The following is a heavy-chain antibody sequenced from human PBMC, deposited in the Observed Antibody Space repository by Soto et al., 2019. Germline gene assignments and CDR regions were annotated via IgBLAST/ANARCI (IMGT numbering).Heavy chain of an antibody. CDR2: INHSGST. D-gene: IGHD2-21*01. CDR3: ARVVDVRPATYSGMDV. Sequence: PSETLSLTCAVYGGSFSGYYWSWIRQPPGKGLEWIGEINHSGSTNYNPSLKSRVTISVDTSKNQFSLKLSSVTAADTAVYYCARVVDVRPATYSGMDVWSPGTRVTVSS. CDR1: GGSFSGYY. J-gene: IGHJ6*02. V-gene: IGHV4-34*01.